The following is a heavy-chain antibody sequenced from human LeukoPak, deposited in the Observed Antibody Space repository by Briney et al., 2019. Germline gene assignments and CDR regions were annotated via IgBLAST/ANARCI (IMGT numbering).Heavy chain of an antibody. D-gene: IGHD7-27*01. CDR2: IDAAGRT. CDR1: GGSISSGGSIGSFY. CDR3: ARDRITGATRDFYYYYMDV. Sequence: PSQTLSLTCTVSGGSISSGGSIGSFYWTWIRQPAGKGLEWIGRIDAAGRTNYNPSLRGPVTISVDTSKNQFSLRLSSVTAADAAVYYCARDRITGATRDFYYYYMDVWGKGTTVTVSS. J-gene: IGHJ6*03. V-gene: IGHV4-61*02.